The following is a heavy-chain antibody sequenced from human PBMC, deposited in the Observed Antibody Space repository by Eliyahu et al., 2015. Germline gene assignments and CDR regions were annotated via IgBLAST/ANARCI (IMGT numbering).Heavy chain of an antibody. CDR2: IKTKSEGGIV. CDR1: GFTFRNGR. CDR3: ATRAAGSV. V-gene: IGHV3-15*01. Sequence: EVQLVESGGGLVEPGSSLRLACVASGFTFRNGRLGWXRQAPGKGLEWVGRIKTKSEGGIVDYGAPVKGRFTISRDDSKDTMYLQMDSLRIDDTAVYYCATRAAGSVWGQGTLVTVSP. D-gene: IGHD2-15*01. J-gene: IGHJ1*01.